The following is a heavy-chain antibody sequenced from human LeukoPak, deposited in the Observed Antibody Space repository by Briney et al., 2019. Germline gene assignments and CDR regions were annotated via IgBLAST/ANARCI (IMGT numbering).Heavy chain of an antibody. CDR1: GGSINNGTYY. CDR2: ISYSGST. CDR3: ARDVGRDGFNLRNWFDP. J-gene: IGHJ5*02. V-gene: IGHV4-31*03. D-gene: IGHD5-24*01. Sequence: SETLSLTCTVSGGSINNGTYYWSWIRQHPGKGLEWIGYISYSGSTYYNPSLKSRLTISVDTSKNQLSLKLTSVTAADTAVYYCARDVGRDGFNLRNWFDPWGQGTLVSVSS.